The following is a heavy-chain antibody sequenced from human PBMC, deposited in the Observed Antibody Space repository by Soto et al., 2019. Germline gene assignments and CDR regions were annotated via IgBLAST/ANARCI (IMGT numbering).Heavy chain of an antibody. V-gene: IGHV4-59*08. D-gene: IGHD1-7*01. J-gene: IGHJ6*03. CDR2: IYYSGST. CDR1: GGSISSHY. CDR3: ARLLELSKGYYYYMDV. Sequence: SETLSLTCTVSGGSISSHYWSWIRQPPGKGLEWIGYIYYSGSTNYNPSLKSRVTISVDTSKNQFSLKLSSVTAADTAVYYCARLLELSKGYYYYMDVWGKGTTVTVSS.